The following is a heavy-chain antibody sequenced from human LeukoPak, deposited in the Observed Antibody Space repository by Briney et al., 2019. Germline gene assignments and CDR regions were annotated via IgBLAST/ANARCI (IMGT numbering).Heavy chain of an antibody. J-gene: IGHJ3*02. CDR3: ASCRDGYNFGAFDI. V-gene: IGHV1-69*05. Sequence: GASVKVSCKASGGTFSSYAISWVRQAPRQGLEWMGGIIPIFGTANYAQKFQGRVTITTDESTSTAYMELSSLRSEDTAVYYCASCRDGYNFGAFDIWGQGTMVTVSS. CDR2: IIPIFGTA. D-gene: IGHD5-24*01. CDR1: GGTFSSYA.